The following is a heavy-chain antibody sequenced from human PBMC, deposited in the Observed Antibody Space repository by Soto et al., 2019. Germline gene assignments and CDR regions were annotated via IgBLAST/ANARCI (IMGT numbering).Heavy chain of an antibody. CDR2: VFSSGTT. Sequence: SETMSLTCTVSGDSITSYYWTWIRQAAGKRLECIGRVFSSGTTNYNPSLKSRVTMSVDTSKNQLSLKLTSVTAADTAVYYCARVGDSGYYWYFDYWGQGALVTVSS. CDR3: ARVGDSGYYWYFDY. V-gene: IGHV4-4*07. CDR1: GDSITSYY. D-gene: IGHD3-22*01. J-gene: IGHJ4*02.